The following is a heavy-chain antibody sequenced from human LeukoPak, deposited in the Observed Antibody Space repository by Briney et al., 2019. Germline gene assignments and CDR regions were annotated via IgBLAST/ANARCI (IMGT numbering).Heavy chain of an antibody. J-gene: IGHJ4*02. V-gene: IGHV1-2*02. CDR1: GYTFTGQV. D-gene: IGHD6-19*01. Sequence: GASVKVSCKASGYTFTGQVIHWLRQAPGEGLEWMGWIDPPSGVPHYAQKFQDTVTLTRDTSTGTAYMELHRLQSDDTAVYYCARSGFSTGFYLDFWGQGTLISVSS. CDR2: IDPPSGVP. CDR3: ARSGFSTGFYLDF.